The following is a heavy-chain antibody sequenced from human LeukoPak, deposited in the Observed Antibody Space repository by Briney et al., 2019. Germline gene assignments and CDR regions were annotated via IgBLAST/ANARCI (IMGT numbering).Heavy chain of an antibody. CDR1: GFTFSNYG. CDR3: AKVHYRDAFDI. Sequence: GGSLRLSCAASGFTFSNYGMHWVGQAPGKGVEWVAFIRYDGSNKLYADSVKGRFTISRDNSKNTLYLQMNNLRAEDTAVYYCAKVHYRDAFDIWGQGTMVTVSS. D-gene: IGHD1-26*01. V-gene: IGHV3-30*02. CDR2: IRYDGSNK. J-gene: IGHJ3*02.